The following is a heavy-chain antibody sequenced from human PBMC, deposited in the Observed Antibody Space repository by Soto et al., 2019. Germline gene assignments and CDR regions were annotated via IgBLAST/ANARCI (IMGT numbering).Heavy chain of an antibody. D-gene: IGHD2-15*01. J-gene: IGHJ1*01. CDR2: INHSGST. Sequence: SETLSLTCAVYGGSFSGYYWSWIRQPPGKGLEWIGEINHSGSTNYNPSLKSRVTISVDTSKNQFSLKLSSVTAADTAVYYCARGWRSYCSGGSCSYRTHYYQHWGQGTLVTVSS. CDR3: ARGWRSYCSGGSCSYRTHYYQH. CDR1: GGSFSGYY. V-gene: IGHV4-34*01.